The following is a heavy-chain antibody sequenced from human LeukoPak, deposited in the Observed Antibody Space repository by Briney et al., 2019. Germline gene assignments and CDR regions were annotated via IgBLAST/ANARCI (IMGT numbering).Heavy chain of an antibody. CDR1: GGTFSSYA. CDR2: IIPIFGTA. V-gene: IGHV1-69*13. CDR3: ATGRRILRYFDWLFHAPQFDY. J-gene: IGHJ4*02. Sequence: GASVKVSCKASGGTFSSYAISWVRQAPGQGLEWMGGIIPIFGTANYAQKFQGRVTITADESTSTAYMELSSLRSEDTAVYYCATGRRILRYFDWLFHAPQFDYWGQGTLVTVSS. D-gene: IGHD3-9*01.